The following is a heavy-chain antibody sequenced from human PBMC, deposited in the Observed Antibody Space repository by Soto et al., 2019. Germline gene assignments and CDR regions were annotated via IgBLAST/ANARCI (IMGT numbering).Heavy chain of an antibody. D-gene: IGHD1-26*01. CDR2: ISYDGSNK. J-gene: IGHJ6*02. V-gene: IGHV3-30-3*01. Sequence: GGSLRLSCAASGFTFSSYAMHWVRQAPGKGLEWVAVISYDGSNKYYADSVKGRFTISRDNSKNTLYLQMNSLRAEDTAVYYCARVSGSYRYYGMDVWDQGTTVTVSS. CDR1: GFTFSSYA. CDR3: ARVSGSYRYYGMDV.